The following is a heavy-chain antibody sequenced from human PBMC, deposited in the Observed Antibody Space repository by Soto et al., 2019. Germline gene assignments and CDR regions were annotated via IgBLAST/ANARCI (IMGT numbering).Heavy chain of an antibody. D-gene: IGHD1-7*01. CDR2: IYSTGSS. CDR1: GGSVSSGNYY. Sequence: PSETLSLTCTVSGGSVSSGNYYWSWIRQSPGKGLEWIGYIYSTGSSYYNPSLKSRVTMSVDTSKNQFPLKLSSVTAADTAVYYCAREDWNYRGGWFDPWGQGTLVTVSS. CDR3: AREDWNYRGGWFDP. J-gene: IGHJ5*02. V-gene: IGHV4-30-4*01.